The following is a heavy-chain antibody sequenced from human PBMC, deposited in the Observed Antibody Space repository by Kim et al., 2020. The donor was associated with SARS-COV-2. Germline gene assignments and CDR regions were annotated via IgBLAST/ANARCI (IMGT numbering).Heavy chain of an antibody. V-gene: IGHV3-33*05. CDR2: ISYDGSNK. D-gene: IGHD1-26*01. CDR3: ARPGGGSSRGYFDY. J-gene: IGHJ4*02. Sequence: GGSLRLSCAASGFTFSSYGMHWVRQAPGKGLEWVAVISYDGSNKYYADSVKGRFTISRDNSKNTLYLQMNSLRAEDTAVYYCARPGGGSSRGYFDYCGQGTLVTVSS. CDR1: GFTFSSYG.